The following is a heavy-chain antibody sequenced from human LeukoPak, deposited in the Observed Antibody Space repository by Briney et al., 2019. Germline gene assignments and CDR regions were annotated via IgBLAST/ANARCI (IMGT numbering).Heavy chain of an antibody. Sequence: GESLKISWKGSGYSFTSYWNGWVRHMPGKGLEGMGIIYPGDSDTRYRPSFQGQVTILADKSISTAYLQWSSLKASDTAMYCCARGHRRITIFGVAIDNWFEPWGQGTLVTVSS. V-gene: IGHV5-51*01. D-gene: IGHD3-3*01. CDR2: IYPGDSDT. CDR3: ARGHRRITIFGVAIDNWFEP. J-gene: IGHJ5*02. CDR1: GYSFTSYW.